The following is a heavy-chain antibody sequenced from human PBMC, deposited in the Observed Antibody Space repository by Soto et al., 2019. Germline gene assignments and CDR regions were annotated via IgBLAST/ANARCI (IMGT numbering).Heavy chain of an antibody. J-gene: IGHJ3*02. CDR1: GYTFTSYG. D-gene: IGHD3-22*01. V-gene: IGHV1-18*01. CDR2: ISAYNGNT. Sequence: EASVKVSCKASGYTFTSYGISWVRQAPGQGLEWMGWISAYNGNTNYAQKLQGRVTMTTDTSTSTAYMELRSLRSDDTAVYYCAGASYYYDSSGKGAFDIWGQGTMVTVSS. CDR3: AGASYYYDSSGKGAFDI.